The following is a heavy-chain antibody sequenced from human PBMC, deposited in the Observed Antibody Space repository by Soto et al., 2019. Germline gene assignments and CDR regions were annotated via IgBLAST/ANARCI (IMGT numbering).Heavy chain of an antibody. Sequence: GESLKISCKGSGYSFTSYWIGWVRQMPGKGLEWMGIIYPGDSDTRYSPSFQGQVSFSADKSTSTAYLQWSSLKASDTAMYYCARLGVEMATTTHFDSWGQGTLVTVSS. V-gene: IGHV5-51*01. CDR3: ARLGVEMATTTHFDS. D-gene: IGHD1-1*01. CDR1: GYSFTSYW. CDR2: IYPGDSDT. J-gene: IGHJ4*02.